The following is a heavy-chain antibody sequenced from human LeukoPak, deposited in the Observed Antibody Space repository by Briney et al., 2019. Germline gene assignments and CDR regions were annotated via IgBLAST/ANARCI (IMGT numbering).Heavy chain of an antibody. CDR3: AGLRGPLDY. V-gene: IGHV3-48*02. J-gene: IGHJ4*02. Sequence: GGSLRLSCAASGFTFSSNSMNWVRQAPGKGLEWVSYISSRSSTIYYADSVKGRFTISRDNAKNSLYLEMNSLRDEDTAIYYCAGLRGPLDYWGQGTLVTVSS. D-gene: IGHD3-10*01. CDR1: GFTFSSNS. CDR2: ISSRSSTI.